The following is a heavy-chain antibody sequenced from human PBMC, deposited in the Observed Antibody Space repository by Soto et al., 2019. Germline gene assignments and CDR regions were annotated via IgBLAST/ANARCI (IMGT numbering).Heavy chain of an antibody. J-gene: IGHJ4*02. CDR2: IKEDGSEK. D-gene: IGHD2-15*01. V-gene: IGHV3-7*01. Sequence: GGSLRLSCAASGFTLSYYWMSWVRQAPGKGLEWVANIKEDGSEKYYVDSVKSRFTISRDNAQNSVFLQMNSLRAEDTAIYYCARDCSGGSCQYWGQGTLVTVSS. CDR3: ARDCSGGSCQY. CDR1: GFTLSYYW.